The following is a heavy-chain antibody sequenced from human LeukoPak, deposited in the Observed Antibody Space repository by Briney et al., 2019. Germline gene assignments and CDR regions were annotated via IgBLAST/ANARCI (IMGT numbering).Heavy chain of an antibody. CDR3: ARGSRIRLRFLEWLSNWFDP. J-gene: IGHJ5*02. CDR2: IYHSGST. Sequence: SETLSLTCTVSGYSISSGYYWGWIRQPPGKGLEWIGSIYHSGSTNYNPSLKSRVTISVDTSKNQFSLKLSSVTAADTAVYYCARGSRIRLRFLEWLSNWFDPWGQGTLVTVSS. D-gene: IGHD3-3*01. V-gene: IGHV4-38-2*02. CDR1: GYSISSGYY.